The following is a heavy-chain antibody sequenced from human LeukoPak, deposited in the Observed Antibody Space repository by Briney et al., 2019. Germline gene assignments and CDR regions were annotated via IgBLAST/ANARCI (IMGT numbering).Heavy chain of an antibody. V-gene: IGHV4-61*01. CDR3: ARGQIQLTH. J-gene: IGHJ4*02. CDR2: IYFTGTT. Sequence: SETLSLTCTVSGGSVSSGSYYWSWIRQPPGKGLEWIGYIYFTGTTNYNPSPKSRVSISLDTSKNQFSLKLSSVTAADTAVYYCARGQIQLTHWGQGTLVTVSS. D-gene: IGHD1-1*01. CDR1: GGSVSSGSYY.